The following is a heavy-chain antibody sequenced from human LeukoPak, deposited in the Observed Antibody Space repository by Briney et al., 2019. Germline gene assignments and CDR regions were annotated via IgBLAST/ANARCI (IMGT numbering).Heavy chain of an antibody. D-gene: IGHD6-13*01. CDR2: FSAADGST. J-gene: IGHJ3*01. Sequence: GGSLRLSCAASGFTVSSYGMTWVRLAPGKGLEWVSAFSAADGSTQYAESVKGRFTISRDNSKNSLYLQMNSLRDEDTAVYYCAKARIAAAGTGAFDVWGQGTMVTVSS. CDR1: GFTVSSYG. CDR3: AKARIAAAGTGAFDV. V-gene: IGHV3-23*01.